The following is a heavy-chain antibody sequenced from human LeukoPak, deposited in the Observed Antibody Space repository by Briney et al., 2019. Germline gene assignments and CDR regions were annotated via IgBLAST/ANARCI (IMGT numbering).Heavy chain of an antibody. CDR2: INPSGGST. D-gene: IGHD5-18*01. CDR1: GYTFTSYY. Sequence: ASVTVSFTASGYTFTSYYMHWVRQAPGQGLEWMGIINPSGGSTSYAQKFQGRVTVTRDTSTSTVYMELSSLRSEDTAVYYCARARAVDTDMLDYWGQGTLVTVSS. V-gene: IGHV1-46*01. J-gene: IGHJ4*02. CDR3: ARARAVDTDMLDY.